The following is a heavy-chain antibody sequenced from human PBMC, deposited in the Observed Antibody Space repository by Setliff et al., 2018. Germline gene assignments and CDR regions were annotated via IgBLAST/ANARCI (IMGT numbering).Heavy chain of an antibody. CDR1: GYTFTNYG. Sequence: ASVKVSCKASGYTFTNYGINWVRQAPGQGLEWLEWISAYNGNTHYAQKLQGRVSMTTDTSTSTAYMELRSLRSDDTAVYYCARVYTLTIPPDYWGQGTLVTVSS. D-gene: IGHD4-17*01. CDR3: ARVYTLTIPPDY. V-gene: IGHV1-18*01. CDR2: ISAYNGNT. J-gene: IGHJ4*02.